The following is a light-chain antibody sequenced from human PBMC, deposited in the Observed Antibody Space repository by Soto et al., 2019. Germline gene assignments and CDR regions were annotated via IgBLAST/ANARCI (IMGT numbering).Light chain of an antibody. CDR1: QDISNY. J-gene: IGKJ4*01. V-gene: IGKV1-33*01. CDR2: AAS. Sequence: DIQMTQSPSSLSASVGDRVTITCQASQDISNYINWYQQKPGKAPQLLIYAASNLETGVPSRFSGSGSWTDFPLTNRSPQPWDLGNYFCQPDDDLPLHFGGRTKVELK. CDR3: QPDDDLPLH.